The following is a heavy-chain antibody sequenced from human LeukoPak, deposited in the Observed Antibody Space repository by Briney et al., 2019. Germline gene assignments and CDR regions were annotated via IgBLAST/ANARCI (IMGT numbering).Heavy chain of an antibody. CDR1: GFTFSSYA. CDR2: FYVGGAT. Sequence: GGSLRLSCAASGFTFSSYAMSWVRQAPGKGLEWVSVFYVGGATYYADSVKGRFTISRDNSENTLYLQMKSLRAEDTAVYYCARGDGYNFFDYWGQGTLVTVSS. CDR3: ARGDGYNFFDY. J-gene: IGHJ4*02. D-gene: IGHD5-24*01. V-gene: IGHV3-23*03.